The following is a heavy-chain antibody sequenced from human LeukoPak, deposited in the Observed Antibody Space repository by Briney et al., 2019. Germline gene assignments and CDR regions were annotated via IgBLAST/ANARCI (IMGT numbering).Heavy chain of an antibody. D-gene: IGHD3-3*01. J-gene: IGHJ4*02. CDR2: ISGSGGST. Sequence: GGSLRLSCAASGFTFSSYAMSWVRQAPGKGLEWVSAISGSGGSTYYADSVKGRFTISRDNSKNTLYLQMNSLRAEDTAVYYCAKGGLGYYDFWSGYRDYLDYWGQGTLVTVSS. CDR3: AKGGLGYYDFWSGYRDYLDY. V-gene: IGHV3-23*01. CDR1: GFTFSSYA.